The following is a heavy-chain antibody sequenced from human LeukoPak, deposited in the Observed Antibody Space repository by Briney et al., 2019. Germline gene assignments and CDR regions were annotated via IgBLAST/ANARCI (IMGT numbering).Heavy chain of an antibody. Sequence: GGSLRLSCAASRFTFSSYSMNWVRQAPGKGLEWVSYISSSSSTIYFADSVKGRFTISRDNAKNSLYLQMNSLRAEDTAVYYGARGTGRGYSYGYYGAFDIWGQETMVTVSS. J-gene: IGHJ3*02. D-gene: IGHD5-18*01. CDR2: ISSSSSTI. CDR3: ARGTGRGYSYGYYGAFDI. V-gene: IGHV3-48*01. CDR1: RFTFSSYS.